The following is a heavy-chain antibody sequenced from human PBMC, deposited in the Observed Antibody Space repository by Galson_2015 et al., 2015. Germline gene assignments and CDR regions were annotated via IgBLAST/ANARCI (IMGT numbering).Heavy chain of an antibody. CDR3: ARCQVGPAATPLFGQEYYYYGMDV. Sequence: SLRLSCAASGFTFDDYGMSWVRQAPGKGLEWVSGINWNGGSTGYADSVKGRFTISRDNAKNSLYLQMNSLRAEDTALYHCARCQVGPAATPLFGQEYYYYGMDVWGQGTTVTVSS. CDR1: GFTFDDYG. CDR2: INWNGGST. D-gene: IGHD2-15*01. V-gene: IGHV3-20*01. J-gene: IGHJ6*02.